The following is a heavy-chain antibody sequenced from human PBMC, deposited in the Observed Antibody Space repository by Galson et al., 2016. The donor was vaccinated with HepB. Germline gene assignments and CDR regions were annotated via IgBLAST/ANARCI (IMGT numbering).Heavy chain of an antibody. V-gene: IGHV3-23*01. CDR3: AKRDYSDIDGYLHLFDR. CDR2: ITGNGGTT. J-gene: IGHJ4*02. D-gene: IGHD3-22*01. CDR1: GFTFNTYA. Sequence: SLRLSCAASGFTFNTYAMSWVRQAPGKGPEWVSAITGNGGTTSYTDSVKGRFTIARDNSKNTLYLQMNSPRVDDPAVYYCAKRDYSDIDGYLHLFDRWGQGTLVTVSS.